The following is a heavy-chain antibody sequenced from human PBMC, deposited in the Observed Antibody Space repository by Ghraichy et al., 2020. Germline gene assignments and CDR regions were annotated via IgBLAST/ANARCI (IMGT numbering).Heavy chain of an antibody. Sequence: SETPSLTCTVSGGSISSSSYYWGWIRQPPGKGLEWIGSIYYSGSTYYNPSLKSRVTISVDTSKNQFSLKLSSVTAADTAVYYCASWGYYGSGGDYWGQGTLVTVSS. CDR1: GGSISSSSYY. D-gene: IGHD3-10*01. V-gene: IGHV4-39*01. CDR3: ASWGYYGSGGDY. J-gene: IGHJ4*02. CDR2: IYYSGST.